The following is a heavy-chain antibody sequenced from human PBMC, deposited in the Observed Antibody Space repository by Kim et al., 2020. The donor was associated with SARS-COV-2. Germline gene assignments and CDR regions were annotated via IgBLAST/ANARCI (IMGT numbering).Heavy chain of an antibody. CDR2: IYPDSSNA. J-gene: IGHJ5*02. CDR1: GYIFTSYW. CDR3: ARQGVPFYNWLDP. V-gene: IGHV5-51*01. Sequence: GESLKISCKTSGYIFTSYWIGWVRQMPGKGLEWMGLIYPDSSNARYNPSFQGHVTISADNSITTAYLEWSSLEASDTAIYYCARQGVPFYNWLDPWGQGTPVTVSS. D-gene: IGHD2-2*01.